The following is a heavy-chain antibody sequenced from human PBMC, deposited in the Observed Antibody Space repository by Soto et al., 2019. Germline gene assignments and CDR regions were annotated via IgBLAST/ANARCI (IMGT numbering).Heavy chain of an antibody. CDR2: ISSSGSSI. CDR3: ARSRYNDY. Sequence: EVQLVESGGGLVQPGGSLRLSCAVSGFTFSTYRMNWVRQAPGKGLEWLSYISSSGSSIYYRDSVRGRFTISRDNAKNSLYLQIDSLGAEDTAVYYCARSRYNDYWGQGTLVTVSS. D-gene: IGHD1-1*01. V-gene: IGHV3-48*01. CDR1: GFTFSTYR. J-gene: IGHJ4*02.